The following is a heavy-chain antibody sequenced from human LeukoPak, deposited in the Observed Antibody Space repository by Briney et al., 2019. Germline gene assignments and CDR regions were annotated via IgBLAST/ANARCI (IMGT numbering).Heavy chain of an antibody. V-gene: IGHV4-31*03. D-gene: IGHD4-17*01. Sequence: SETLSLTCTVSGGSIGSGGYYWSWVRQHPGKGLEWIAYIHYSGNTYYNPSLKSRLIISADTSKNQFSLKLSSVTAADTAVYYCARIREDAFDIWGQGTMVPVSS. CDR2: IHYSGNT. CDR3: ARIREDAFDI. CDR1: GGSIGSGGYY. J-gene: IGHJ3*02.